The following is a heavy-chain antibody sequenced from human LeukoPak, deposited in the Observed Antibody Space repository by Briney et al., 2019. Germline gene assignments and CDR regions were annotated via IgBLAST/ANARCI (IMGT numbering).Heavy chain of an antibody. CDR2: VNPNGGST. V-gene: IGHV1-46*01. CDR3: ARDLGGSWDAFDI. D-gene: IGHD3-16*01. Sequence: ASVNVSFKASGYTFTSYYMHWVRQSPGQGLEWMGVVNPNGGSTTYAQKFLGRLIMTRDTSTRTVYMDLNSLRSEDTAVYFCARDLGGSWDAFDIWGQGTRVTVST. CDR1: GYTFTSYY. J-gene: IGHJ3*02.